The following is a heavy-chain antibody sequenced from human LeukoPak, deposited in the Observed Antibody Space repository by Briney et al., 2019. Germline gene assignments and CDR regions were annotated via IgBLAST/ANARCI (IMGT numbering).Heavy chain of an antibody. CDR1: GGSISSYY. J-gene: IGHJ4*02. D-gene: IGHD3-22*01. CDR2: IYYSGST. Sequence: PSETLSLTCTVSGGSISSYYWSWIRQPPGKGLEWIGYIYYSGSTNYNPSLKSRVTISVDTSQNQFSLKLSSVTAADTAVYYCARVGDYYDSSGYPRYYFDYWGQGTLVTVSS. V-gene: IGHV4-59*01. CDR3: ARVGDYYDSSGYPRYYFDY.